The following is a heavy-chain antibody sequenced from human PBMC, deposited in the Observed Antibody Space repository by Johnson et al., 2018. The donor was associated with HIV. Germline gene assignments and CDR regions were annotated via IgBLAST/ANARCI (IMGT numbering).Heavy chain of an antibody. Sequence: QVQLVESGGGVVQPGRSLRLSCAASGFSFSRYVMHWVRQAPGKGLEWVAVISDDGSERYYADSVKGRFTISRDNTKKSLYLQMNSLTADDTAIYYCARDATPWGVDYVGYAFDLWGQGTNVIVSS. CDR3: ARDATPWGVDYVGYAFDL. CDR1: GFSFSRYV. V-gene: IGHV3-30*04. CDR2: ISDDGSER. J-gene: IGHJ3*01. D-gene: IGHD4-17*01.